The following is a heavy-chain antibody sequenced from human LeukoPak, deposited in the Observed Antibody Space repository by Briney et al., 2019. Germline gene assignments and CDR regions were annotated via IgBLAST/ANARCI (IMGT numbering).Heavy chain of an antibody. Sequence: PGGSLRLSCAASGFTFSSYAMSWVRQAPGKGLEWVSVIYSGGSTYYADSVKGRFTISRDNSKNTLYLQMNSLRAEDTAVYYCATSPGIAVAGAWELQTFDYWGQGTLVTVSS. J-gene: IGHJ4*02. CDR3: ATSPGIAVAGAWELQTFDY. CDR2: IYSGGST. CDR1: GFTFSSYA. V-gene: IGHV3-53*01. D-gene: IGHD6-19*01.